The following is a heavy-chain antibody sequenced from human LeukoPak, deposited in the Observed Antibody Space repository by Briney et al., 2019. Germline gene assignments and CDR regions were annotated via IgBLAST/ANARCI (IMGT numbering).Heavy chain of an antibody. CDR1: GFTFSSYA. Sequence: GGSLRLSCSASGFTFSSYAMHWVRQAPGKGLEYVSAISSNGGSTYYADSVKGRFTISRDNSKNTLYLQMSSLRAEDTAVYYCVKDRGPTERELWSNYGMDVWGQGTTVTVSS. CDR2: ISSNGGST. CDR3: VKDRGPTERELWSNYGMDV. V-gene: IGHV3-64D*06. D-gene: IGHD3-10*01. J-gene: IGHJ6*02.